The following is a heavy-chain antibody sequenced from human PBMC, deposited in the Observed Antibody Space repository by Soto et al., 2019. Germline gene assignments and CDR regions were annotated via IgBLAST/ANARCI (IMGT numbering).Heavy chain of an antibody. J-gene: IGHJ5*02. Sequence: QVQLQESGPGLVKPSGTLSLTCAVSGDSISSTNWWTWVRQPPGKGLEWIGEIYHSGSTDYNPSLKSRVTMSVDKSKNQLSLKLSSVTAADTAVYFCARKDTYNWFDPWGPGTLVTVSS. CDR1: GDSISSTNW. CDR3: ARKDTYNWFDP. V-gene: IGHV4-4*02. CDR2: IYHSGST.